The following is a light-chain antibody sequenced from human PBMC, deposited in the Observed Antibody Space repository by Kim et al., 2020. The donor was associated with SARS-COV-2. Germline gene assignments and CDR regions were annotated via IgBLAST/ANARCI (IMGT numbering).Light chain of an antibody. Sequence: EIVMTQSPATLSVSPAGRATLSCRASRSVSSNLAWYQHKPGQAPRVLIYGTSTRATGIPARFSGSGSGTEFTLTISSLQSGDSAVYYCHQYNTWPPGTFGQGTKLEI. V-gene: IGKV3-15*01. CDR2: GTS. CDR3: HQYNTWPPGT. J-gene: IGKJ2*01. CDR1: RSVSSN.